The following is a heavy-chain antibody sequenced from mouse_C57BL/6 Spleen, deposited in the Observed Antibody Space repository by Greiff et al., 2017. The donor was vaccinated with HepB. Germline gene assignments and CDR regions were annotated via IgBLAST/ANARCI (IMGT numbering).Heavy chain of an antibody. CDR3: ARDLLLRSGGFAY. J-gene: IGHJ3*01. V-gene: IGHV5-4*01. CDR1: GFTFSSYA. D-gene: IGHD1-1*01. CDR2: ISDGGSYT. Sequence: EVQGVESGGGLVKPGGSLKLSCAASGFTFSSYAMSWVRQTPEKRLEWVATISDGGSYTYYPDNVKGRFTISRDNAKNNLYLQMSHLKSEDTAMYYCARDLLLRSGGFAYWGQGTLVTVSA.